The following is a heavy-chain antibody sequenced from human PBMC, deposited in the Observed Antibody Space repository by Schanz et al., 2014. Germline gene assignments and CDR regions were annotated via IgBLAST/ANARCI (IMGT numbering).Heavy chain of an antibody. CDR3: ARDRGYCSGGSCLTFDY. CDR1: GFTLSSYA. CDR2: ISYDGSNK. Sequence: VQLVDSGGGLVQPGGSLRLSCAAYGFTLSSYAMHWVRQAPGKGLEWVAVISYDGSNKYYADSVKGRFTISRDNSKNTLYLQMNTLRAEDTAVYYCARDRGYCSGGSCLTFDYWGQGTLVTVSS. D-gene: IGHD2-15*01. V-gene: IGHV3-30-3*01. J-gene: IGHJ4*02.